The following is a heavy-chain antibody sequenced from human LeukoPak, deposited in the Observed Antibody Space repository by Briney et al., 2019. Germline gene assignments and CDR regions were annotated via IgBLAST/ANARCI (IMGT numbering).Heavy chain of an antibody. D-gene: IGHD3-10*01. Sequence: GGSLRLSCAASGFTFNTYDMSWVRQSPVKGLEWVSGLSGSGDRTYYTDSVKGRFTISKDNSKNTVYLQMNTLRAEDTALYYCARGGTLVRGGDPFDYWGQGTLVTVSS. CDR1: GFTFNTYD. J-gene: IGHJ4*02. CDR3: ARGGTLVRGGDPFDY. V-gene: IGHV3-23*01. CDR2: LSGSGDRT.